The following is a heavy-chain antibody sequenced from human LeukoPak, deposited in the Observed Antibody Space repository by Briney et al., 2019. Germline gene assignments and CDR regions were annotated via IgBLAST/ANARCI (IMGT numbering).Heavy chain of an antibody. CDR3: ARMAMVRGVIGLWYYFDY. CDR2: TIPIFGTA. V-gene: IGHV1-69*05. Sequence: SVKVSCKASGGTFSSYAISWVRQAPGQGLEWMGGTIPIFGTANYAQKFQGRVTITTDESTSTAYVELSSLRSEDTAVYYCARMAMVRGVIGLWYYFDYWGQGTLVTVSS. D-gene: IGHD3-10*01. CDR1: GGTFSSYA. J-gene: IGHJ4*02.